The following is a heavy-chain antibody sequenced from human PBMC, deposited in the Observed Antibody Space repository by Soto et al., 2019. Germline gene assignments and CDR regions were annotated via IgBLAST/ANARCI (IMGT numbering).Heavy chain of an antibody. V-gene: IGHV1-69*01. J-gene: IGHJ3*01. CDR2: IIPLFNVA. D-gene: IGHD1-1*01. CDR1: GGTFSNFA. Sequence: QVQLVQSGPEVKKPGSSVKVSCEASGGTFSNFAVNWVRQAPGQGLEWVGGIIPLFNVAKYAQKFEGRVTIVADDSTSTAYMDLSSLRTDDTAVYYCAASGRDVLAYAYKDTEGLAVWGEGTMVTVSP. CDR3: AASGRDVLAYAYKDTEGLAV.